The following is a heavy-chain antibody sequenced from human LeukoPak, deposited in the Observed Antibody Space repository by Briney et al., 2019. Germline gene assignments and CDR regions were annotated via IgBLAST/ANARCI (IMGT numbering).Heavy chain of an antibody. Sequence: GGSLRLSCAASGFPFSSYWMHWVRQVPGKGLLWVSRINSDGSATIYADSVRGRFTISRDNAKNTLYLQMSGLRVEDTAVYHCASDSPYYGMDVWGQGTSVTVSS. CDR1: GFPFSSYW. CDR3: ASDSPYYGMDV. J-gene: IGHJ6*02. V-gene: IGHV3-74*01. CDR2: INSDGSAT.